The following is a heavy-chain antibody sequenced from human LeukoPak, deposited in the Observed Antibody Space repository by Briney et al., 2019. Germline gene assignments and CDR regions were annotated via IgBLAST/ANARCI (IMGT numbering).Heavy chain of an antibody. V-gene: IGHV4-59*01. CDR2: IFYSGST. CDR3: ARVVGYIDALDL. D-gene: IGHD5-12*01. J-gene: IGHJ3*01. CDR1: GGSISSYY. Sequence: ASETLSLTCTVSGGSISSYYWSWIRQPPGKGLEWIAYIFYSGSTNYNPSLKSRVTISVDTSKNQFSLKLSSVTAADTAVYYCARVVGYIDALDLWGRGTMVTVSS.